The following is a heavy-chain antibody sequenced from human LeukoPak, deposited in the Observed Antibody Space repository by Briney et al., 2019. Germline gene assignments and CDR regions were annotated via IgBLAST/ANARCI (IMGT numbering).Heavy chain of an antibody. CDR1: XXXXXXXX. CDR3: AKARGYCSGGTCYSGFDY. J-gene: IGHJ4*02. CDR2: XTXSGDTT. Sequence: GGSLRLSCAASXXXXXXXXXXXVXXXXXKXXXXVXXXTXSGDTTYYADSVKGRFTISRDNSKNTLYLQMNSLRAEDTAVYYCAKARGYCSGGTCYSGFDYWGQGTLVTVSS. D-gene: IGHD2-15*01. V-gene: IGHV3-23*01.